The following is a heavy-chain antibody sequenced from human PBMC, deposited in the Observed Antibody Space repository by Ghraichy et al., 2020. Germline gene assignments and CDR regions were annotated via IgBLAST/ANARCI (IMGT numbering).Heavy chain of an antibody. CDR1: GFTFSHDA. Sequence: LSLTCAASGFTFSHDAMHWVRQAPGKGRKWVAVTSYDGINNYYTASVKGRFTISRDNSMSTLYLQMSSLRAEDTAVYYCAGKFCSGGNCYRLEGMDVWGQGTTVIVSS. V-gene: IGHV3-30*04. J-gene: IGHJ6*02. CDR2: TSYDGINN. CDR3: AGKFCSGGNCYRLEGMDV. D-gene: IGHD2-15*01.